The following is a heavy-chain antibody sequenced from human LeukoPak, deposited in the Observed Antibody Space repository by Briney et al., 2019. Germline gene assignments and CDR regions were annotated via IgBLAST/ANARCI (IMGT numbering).Heavy chain of an antibody. CDR2: IIGGGDIT. CDR1: GFTLSSEP. V-gene: IGHV3-23*01. Sequence: GGPLRLFGAPSGFTLSSEPVSCVRAAPGGGLEWVSGIIGGGDITYYADFVRGRFTISRDTSKNTLQLQMRSLRVEDTAVYYCVKGRSPLDYWGQGTLVTVSS. J-gene: IGHJ4*02. CDR3: VKGRSPLDY.